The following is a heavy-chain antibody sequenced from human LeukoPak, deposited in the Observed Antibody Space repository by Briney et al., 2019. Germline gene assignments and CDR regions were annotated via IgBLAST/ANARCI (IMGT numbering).Heavy chain of an antibody. J-gene: IGHJ4*02. CDR2: IYYSGST. CDR3: ARSTYYYGSGSYYPYYFDY. D-gene: IGHD3-10*01. V-gene: IGHV4-31*03. CDR1: GGSISSGGYY. Sequence: PSETLSLTCTVSGGSISSGGYYWSWIRQHPGKGLEWIGYIYYSGSTYYNPSLKSRVTISVDTSKNQFSLKLSSVTAADTAVYYCARSTYYYGSGSYYPYYFDYWGQGTLVTVSS.